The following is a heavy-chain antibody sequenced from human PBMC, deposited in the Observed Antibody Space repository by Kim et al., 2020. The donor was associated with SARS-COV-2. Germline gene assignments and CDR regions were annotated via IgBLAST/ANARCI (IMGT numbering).Heavy chain of an antibody. J-gene: IGHJ4*02. Sequence: PTYAKGFTGRFVFSLDTSVSTAYLQISSLKAEDTAVYYCASKWLRSPFDYWGQGTLVTVSS. CDR2: P. D-gene: IGHD5-12*01. CDR3: ASKWLRSPFDY. V-gene: IGHV7-4-1*02.